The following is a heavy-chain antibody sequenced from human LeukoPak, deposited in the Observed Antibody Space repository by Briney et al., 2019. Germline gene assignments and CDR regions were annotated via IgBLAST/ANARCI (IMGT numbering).Heavy chain of an antibody. CDR2: INPTGGST. Sequence: GASVKVSCKASGYTFTSYYMHWVRQAPGQGLEWMGLINPTGGSTGYAQKFQGRVTITADKSTSTAYMELSSLRSEDTAVYYCASWVGKHSSGWYDPFDYWGQGTLVTVSS. V-gene: IGHV1-46*01. CDR1: GYTFTSYY. J-gene: IGHJ4*02. D-gene: IGHD6-19*01. CDR3: ASWVGKHSSGWYDPFDY.